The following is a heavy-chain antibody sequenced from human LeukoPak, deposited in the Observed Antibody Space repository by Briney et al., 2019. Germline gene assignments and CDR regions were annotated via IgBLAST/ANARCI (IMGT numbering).Heavy chain of an antibody. CDR1: GFTFSNAW. CDR3: TTDLTIVGVVGGDY. CDR2: IKSNTDGGTT. V-gene: IGHV3-15*01. Sequence: GGSLRLSCAASGFTFSNAWMSWVRQAPGKGLEWVGRIKSNTDGGTTDYAAPVKGRFTISRDDSKNTLYLQMNGLKAEDTALYYCTTDLTIVGVVGGDYWGQGTLVTVSS. J-gene: IGHJ4*02. D-gene: IGHD3-3*01.